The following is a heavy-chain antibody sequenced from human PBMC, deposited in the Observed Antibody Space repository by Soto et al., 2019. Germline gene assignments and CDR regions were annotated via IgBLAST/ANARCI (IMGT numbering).Heavy chain of an antibody. CDR2: INPNSGGT. Sequence: QVQLVQSGAEVKKPGASVKVSCKASGYTFTGYYMHWVRQAPGQGLEWMGWINPNSGGTNYAQKFQGRVTMTRDTSISIAYMELSRLRSDDTAVYYCASEYSSSEWGYYYYGMDVWGQGTTVTVSS. J-gene: IGHJ6*02. CDR1: GYTFTGYY. CDR3: ASEYSSSEWGYYYYGMDV. D-gene: IGHD6-6*01. V-gene: IGHV1-2*02.